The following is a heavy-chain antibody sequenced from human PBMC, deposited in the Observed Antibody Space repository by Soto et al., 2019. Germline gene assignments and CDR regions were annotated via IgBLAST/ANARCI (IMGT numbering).Heavy chain of an antibody. V-gene: IGHV3-9*01. J-gene: IGHJ4*02. D-gene: IGHD3-22*01. CDR1: GFTFDDYA. CDR2: ISWNSGSI. Sequence: PXGSLRISCAASGFTFDDYAVHWVRQAPGKGLEWVSGISWNSGSIGYADSVKGRFTISRDNAKNSLYLQMNSLRAEDTALYYCAKDEDYYDTSGYYDFDYWAQGTLVTVSS. CDR3: AKDEDYYDTSGYYDFDY.